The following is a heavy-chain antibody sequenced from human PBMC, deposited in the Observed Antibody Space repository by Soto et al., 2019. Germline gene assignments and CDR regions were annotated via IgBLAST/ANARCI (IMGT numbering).Heavy chain of an antibody. CDR2: ISSSSSYI. D-gene: IGHD6-13*01. J-gene: IGHJ6*03. CDR1: GFTFSSYS. CDR3: ARERSSSWYRGGYMDV. V-gene: IGHV3-21*01. Sequence: CAASGFTFSSYSMNWVRQAPGKGLEWVSSISSSSSYIYYADSVKGRFTISRDNAKNSLYLQMNSLRAEDTAVYYCARERSSSWYRGGYMDVWGKGTTVTVSS.